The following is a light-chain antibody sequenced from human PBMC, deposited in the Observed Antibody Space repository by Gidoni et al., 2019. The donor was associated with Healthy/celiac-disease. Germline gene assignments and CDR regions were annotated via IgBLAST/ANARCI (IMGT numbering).Light chain of an antibody. CDR2: RNN. V-gene: IGLV1-47*01. CDR3: AAWDDSLSAL. J-gene: IGLJ2*01. CDR1: SSNIGSNY. Sequence: QSVLPQPPSASGTPGQRVTISCSGSSSNIGSNYVYWYQQLPGTAPILLIYRNNQRPSGVPDLFSGSKSGTSASLAISGLRSEDEADYYCAAWDDSLSALFVGGTKLTVL.